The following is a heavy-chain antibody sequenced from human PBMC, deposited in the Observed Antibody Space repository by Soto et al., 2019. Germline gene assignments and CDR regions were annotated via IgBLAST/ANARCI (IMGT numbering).Heavy chain of an antibody. V-gene: IGHV4-39*01. J-gene: IGHJ5*02. CDR3: ARGEFGDIVVVAAATSNRKNWSDP. CDR2: IYYSGST. Sequence: SETMSLTCTVPGGSVSSGSCYWGWIRQPPGKGLEWIGSIYYSGSTYYNPSLKSRVTISVDTSKNQFSLKLSSVTAADTAVYYCARGEFGDIVVVAAATSNRKNWSDPWGQG. D-gene: IGHD2-15*01. CDR1: GGSVSSGSCY.